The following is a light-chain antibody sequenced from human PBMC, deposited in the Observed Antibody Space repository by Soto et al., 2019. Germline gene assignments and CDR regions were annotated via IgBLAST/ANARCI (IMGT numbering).Light chain of an antibody. CDR1: QSVTANY. J-gene: IGKJ1*01. Sequence: EIALTQSPGTLSLSPGERATLSCRASQSVTANYLAWYQQRPGQAPRLLIYAASIGATGVPERFSGSGSGTDFTLTISRLEPEDFAVYYCLQYGVPLWTFGQGTTVEIK. V-gene: IGKV3-20*01. CDR2: AAS. CDR3: LQYGVPLWT.